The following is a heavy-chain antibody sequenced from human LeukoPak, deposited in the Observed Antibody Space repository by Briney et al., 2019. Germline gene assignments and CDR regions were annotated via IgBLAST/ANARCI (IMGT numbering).Heavy chain of an antibody. Sequence: AGGSLRLSCAASGFTFSSYAMHWVRQAPGKGLEWVAVISYDGSNKYYADSVKGRFTISRDNSKNTLYLRMNSLRAEDTAVYYCAGGKRWLQLDYWGQGTLVTVSS. D-gene: IGHD5-24*01. CDR2: ISYDGSNK. CDR1: GFTFSSYA. J-gene: IGHJ4*02. CDR3: AGGKRWLQLDY. V-gene: IGHV3-30-3*01.